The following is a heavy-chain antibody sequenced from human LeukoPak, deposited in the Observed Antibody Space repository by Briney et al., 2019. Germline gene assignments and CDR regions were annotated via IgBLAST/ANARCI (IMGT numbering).Heavy chain of an antibody. CDR1: GFTFSGYS. D-gene: IGHD5-18*01. Sequence: GGSLRLSCAASGFTFSGYSMNWVRQAPGKGLEWVSGISGSGSTSYSDSVKGRCTVARDNTKNTLYLQMNSLRAEDTAVYYCAKGRAIRLWLGIDYWGQGTLVTVSS. J-gene: IGHJ4*02. CDR2: ISGSGST. CDR3: AKGRAIRLWLGIDY. V-gene: IGHV3-23*01.